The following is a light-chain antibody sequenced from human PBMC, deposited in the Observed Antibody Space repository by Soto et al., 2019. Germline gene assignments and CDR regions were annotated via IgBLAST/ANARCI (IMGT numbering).Light chain of an antibody. Sequence: ELAMAQSPATLSVSPGEIATLSCRASQSVSSNLAWYQQKPGQAPRLTLYDASSRATGIPDRFSGGGAGTDFIPTISRLEPDDFSVYYCQHYGSSPPITLGQGTRLEIK. V-gene: IGKV3-20*01. J-gene: IGKJ5*01. CDR1: QSVSSN. CDR2: DAS. CDR3: QHYGSSPPIT.